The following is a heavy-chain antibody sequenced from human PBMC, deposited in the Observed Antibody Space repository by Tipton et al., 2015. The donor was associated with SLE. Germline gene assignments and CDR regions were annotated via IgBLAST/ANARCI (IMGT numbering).Heavy chain of an antibody. CDR1: GGSISNYS. CDR3: ATGHFDF. J-gene: IGHJ5*01. V-gene: IGHV4-4*08. D-gene: IGHD1-1*01. CDR2: IYHSGNT. Sequence: TLSLTCTVSGGSISNYSWSWIRQPPGKGLEWIGSIYHSGNTYSNPSLKSRVTISVDTSRNQFSLRLKSVTAADTAVYYCATGHFDFWGQGRLVTVSS.